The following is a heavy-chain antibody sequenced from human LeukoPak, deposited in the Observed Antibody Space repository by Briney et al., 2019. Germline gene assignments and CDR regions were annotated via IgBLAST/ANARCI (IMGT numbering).Heavy chain of an antibody. CDR3: ARQIASAGTAGFDF. CDR1: GGSISSYY. V-gene: IGHV4-4*07. D-gene: IGHD6-13*01. CDR2: IYSTGST. J-gene: IGHJ4*02. Sequence: PSETLSLTYTVSGGSISSYYWSWIRQPAGKGREWIGRIYSTGSTNYNPSLKSRVTMSVDTSKNQFSLRLRSVTAADTAVYYCARQIASAGTAGFDFWGQGALVTVSS.